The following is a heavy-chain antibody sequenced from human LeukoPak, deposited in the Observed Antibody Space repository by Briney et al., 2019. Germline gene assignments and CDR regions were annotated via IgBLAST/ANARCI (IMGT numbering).Heavy chain of an antibody. V-gene: IGHV4-59*12. J-gene: IGHJ4*02. Sequence: SETLSLTCAVYGGSFSGYYWSWIRQPPGKGLEWIGYIYYGGSTNYNPSLKSRVTISADASKSQFSLKLSSVTAADTAVYYCARTDSATAIDYWGQGTLVTISS. CDR1: GGSFSGYY. CDR2: IYYGGST. CDR3: ARTDSATAIDY. D-gene: IGHD5-18*01.